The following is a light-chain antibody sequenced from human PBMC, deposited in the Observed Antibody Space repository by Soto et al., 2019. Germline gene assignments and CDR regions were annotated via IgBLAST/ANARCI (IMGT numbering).Light chain of an antibody. CDR1: SSDVGSYNL. J-gene: IGLJ2*01. V-gene: IGLV2-23*01. Sequence: QSALTQPASVSGSPGQSITISCTGTSSDVGSYNLVSWYQQHPGKAPKLMIYEGSKRPSGVSNRFSGSKSGNTASLTISGPQAEDEADYYCCSYAGSSTVVFGGGTNPTVL. CDR3: CSYAGSSTVV. CDR2: EGS.